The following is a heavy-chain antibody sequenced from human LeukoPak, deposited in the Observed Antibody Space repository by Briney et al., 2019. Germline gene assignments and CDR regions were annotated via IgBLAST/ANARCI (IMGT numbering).Heavy chain of an antibody. J-gene: IGHJ4*02. CDR2: IYHSGST. Sequence: SETLSLTCAVSGYSISSGYYWGWIRQPPGKGLEWIGSIYHSGSTYHNPSLKSRVTISVDTSKNQFSLKLSSVTAADTAVYYCARTPTTVVTYYFDYWGQGTLVTVSS. D-gene: IGHD4-23*01. CDR1: GYSISSGYY. CDR3: ARTPTTVVTYYFDY. V-gene: IGHV4-38-2*01.